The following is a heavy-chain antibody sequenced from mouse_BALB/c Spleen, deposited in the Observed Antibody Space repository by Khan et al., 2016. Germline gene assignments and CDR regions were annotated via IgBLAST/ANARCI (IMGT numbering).Heavy chain of an antibody. CDR2: IYPGDGDT. J-gene: IGHJ2*01. D-gene: IGHD2-2*01. Sequence: QVQLKESGAELVRPGSSVKISCKASGYAFSIYWMNWVKQRPGQGLEWIGQIYPGDGDTDYNGKFKDKATLTADKSSSTAYMQLSSLTSEDSAVYCCARSGYGYDYWGQGTTLTVSS. CDR3: ARSGYGYDY. V-gene: IGHV1-80*01. CDR1: GYAFSIYW.